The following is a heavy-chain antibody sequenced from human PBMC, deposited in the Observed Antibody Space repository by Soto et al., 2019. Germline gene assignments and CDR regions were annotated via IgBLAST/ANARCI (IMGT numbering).Heavy chain of an antibody. CDR1: GGSVSSGSYY. V-gene: IGHV4-61*01. CDR3: ASFPRIMITFGGVRR. D-gene: IGHD3-16*01. J-gene: IGHJ4*02. CDR2: IYYSGST. Sequence: SETLSLTCTVSGGSVSSGSYYWSWIRQPPGKGLEWIGYIYYSGSTNYNPSLKSRVTISVDTSKNQFSLKLSSVTAADTAVYYCASFPRIMITFGGVRRWDQGTLVTVSS.